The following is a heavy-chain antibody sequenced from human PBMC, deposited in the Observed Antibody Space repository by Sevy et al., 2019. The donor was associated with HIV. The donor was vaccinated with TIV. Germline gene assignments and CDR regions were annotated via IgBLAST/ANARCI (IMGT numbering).Heavy chain of an antibody. V-gene: IGHV3-23*01. CDR3: AKDSGSYYLPRYYFDY. CDR1: GFTFSSYA. Sequence: GGSLRLSCAASGFTFSSYAMSWVRQAPGKGLEWVSAISGSGGSTYYAASVKGRFTISRDNSKNTLYLKMNSLRAEDTAVYYCAKDSGSYYLPRYYFDYWGQGTLVTVSS. D-gene: IGHD1-26*01. J-gene: IGHJ4*02. CDR2: ISGSGGST.